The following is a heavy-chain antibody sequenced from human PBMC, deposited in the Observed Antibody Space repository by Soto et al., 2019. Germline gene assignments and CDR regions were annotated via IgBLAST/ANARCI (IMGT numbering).Heavy chain of an antibody. J-gene: IGHJ4*02. D-gene: IGHD2-8*02. CDR1: GFTFSNYA. V-gene: IGHV3-23*01. Sequence: EVQLLESGGGLVQPGGSLRLFCAASGFTFSNYAVTWVRQAPGEGLEWVSTLTRDGPAYFGDAVKGRFTISRDNSNNMVYPLMNSLRVDDTAVYYCARTDRYDSPSTGWANRFDYWGQGTLVTVSS. CDR3: ARTDRYDSPSTGWANRFDY. CDR2: LTRDGPA.